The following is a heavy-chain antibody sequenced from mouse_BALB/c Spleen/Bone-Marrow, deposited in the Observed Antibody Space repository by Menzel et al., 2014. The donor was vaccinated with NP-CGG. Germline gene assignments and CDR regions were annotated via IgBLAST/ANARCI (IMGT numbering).Heavy chain of an antibody. CDR2: IDPANGNT. V-gene: IGHV14-3*02. J-gene: IGHJ3*01. CDR1: GFNIKDTY. CDR3: ARNGNYGAWFAY. D-gene: IGHD2-1*01. Sequence: EVQLQESGAELVKPGASVKLSCTASGFNIKDTYVHWVKQRPEQGLEWIGRIDPANGNTKYDPKFQGKATITADASSNTAYLQLSSLTSEDTAVYYCARNGNYGAWFAYWGQGTLVTVSA.